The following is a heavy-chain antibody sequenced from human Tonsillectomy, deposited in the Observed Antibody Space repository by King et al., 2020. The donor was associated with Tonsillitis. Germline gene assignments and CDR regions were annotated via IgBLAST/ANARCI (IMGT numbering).Heavy chain of an antibody. Sequence: QLVQSGAEVKKPGASVKVSCKASGYTFTSYGISWVRQASGQGLEWMGWISAYNGNTNYAQKLQGRVTMTTDTSTSTAYMELRSLRSDDTAVYYCARQDCSSTSCYTHRSYYYYGMDVWGQGTTVTVSS. D-gene: IGHD2-2*02. CDR3: ARQDCSSTSCYTHRSYYYYGMDV. V-gene: IGHV1-18*01. CDR1: GYTFTSYG. J-gene: IGHJ6*02. CDR2: ISAYNGNT.